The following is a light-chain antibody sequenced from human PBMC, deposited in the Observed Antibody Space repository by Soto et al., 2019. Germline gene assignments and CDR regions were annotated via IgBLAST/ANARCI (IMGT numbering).Light chain of an antibody. V-gene: IGKV1-5*01. CDR2: DDS. J-gene: IGKJ1*01. Sequence: DIQMTQSPSTLSASVGDRVTITCRASQTISRRLAWYQHKPGKAPKILIWDDSRLQRGVPSRFSGSGSGTEFTLTISNLQPDDFATYFCQQYNNYPRTFGQGTKVDI. CDR3: QQYNNYPRT. CDR1: QTISRR.